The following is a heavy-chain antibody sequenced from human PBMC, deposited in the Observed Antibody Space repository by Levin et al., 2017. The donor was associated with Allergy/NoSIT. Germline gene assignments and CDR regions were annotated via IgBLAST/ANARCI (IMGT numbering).Heavy chain of an antibody. V-gene: IGHV1-46*01. J-gene: IGHJ5*02. D-gene: IGHD3-10*01. CDR2: INPSGGTT. Sequence: ASVKVSCKASGYTFTNYYMHWVRQAPGQGLEWMGIINPSGGTTSYAQTFQGRVTMTRDTSTSTVYMELSSLRSEDTALYYCARAPQSDSGSFSLHWFDPWGQGTLVTVSS. CDR1: GYTFTNYY. CDR3: ARAPQSDSGSFSLHWFDP.